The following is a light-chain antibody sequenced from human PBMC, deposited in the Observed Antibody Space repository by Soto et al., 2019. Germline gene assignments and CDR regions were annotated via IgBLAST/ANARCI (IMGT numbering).Light chain of an antibody. V-gene: IGKV3-20*01. CDR3: QQYGSSLFMYT. Sequence: EIVLTQSPGTLSLSPGERATLSCRASQSVSSSYLAWYQQKPGQAPRLLIYGASSRATGIPDRFSGSGSGTDFTLTISRLEPEDFAVYYCQQYGSSLFMYTFGQGTKVDIK. CDR1: QSVSSSY. J-gene: IGKJ2*01. CDR2: GAS.